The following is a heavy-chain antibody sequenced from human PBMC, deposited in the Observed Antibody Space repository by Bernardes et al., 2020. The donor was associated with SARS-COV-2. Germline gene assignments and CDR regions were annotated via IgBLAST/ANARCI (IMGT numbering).Heavy chain of an antibody. Sequence: GGSLRLSCAASGFTFNNYAMNWVRQAPGKGLEWVAVISYDGNFKYFADSVKGRFTISRDNSNNTLYLQMSGLRVEDTAIYYCAKDSFGGDYLNWFDPWGQGTLVTGSS. CDR3: AKDSFGGDYLNWFDP. CDR2: ISYDGNFK. CDR1: GFTFNNYA. V-gene: IGHV3-30*18. J-gene: IGHJ5*02. D-gene: IGHD4-17*01.